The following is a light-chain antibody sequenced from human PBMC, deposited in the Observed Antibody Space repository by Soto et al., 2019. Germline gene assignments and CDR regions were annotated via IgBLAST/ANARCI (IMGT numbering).Light chain of an antibody. CDR2: DAS. CDR3: QQRSTWPLT. J-gene: IGKJ4*01. Sequence: EIVLTQSPATLPLSPGETATLSCRASQSVSSYLAWYQQKPGQAPRLLIDDASNRATGIPARFSGSGSGTDFTLTISSLEPEDFAVYYCQQRSTWPLTFGGGTKVEIK. CDR1: QSVSSY. V-gene: IGKV3-11*01.